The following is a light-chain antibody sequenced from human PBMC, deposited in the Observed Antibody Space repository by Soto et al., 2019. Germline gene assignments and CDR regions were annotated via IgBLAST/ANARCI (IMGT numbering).Light chain of an antibody. Sequence: QSVLTQPPSASGSPGQSVTISCTGTSSDVGGYKYVSWYQQYPGKAPKLMIYEVSKRPSGVPDRFSGSKSGNTASLTVSGLQAEDEAAYYCSSYSGSNNFGVVFGGGTKVTVL. V-gene: IGLV2-8*01. CDR1: SSDVGGYKY. CDR3: SSYSGSNNFGVV. CDR2: EVS. J-gene: IGLJ3*02.